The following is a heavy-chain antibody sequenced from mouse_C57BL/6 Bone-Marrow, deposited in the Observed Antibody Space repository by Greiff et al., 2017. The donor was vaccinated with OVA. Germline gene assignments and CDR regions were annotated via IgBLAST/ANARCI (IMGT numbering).Heavy chain of an antibody. Sequence: VQLQQSGAELVRPGTSVKMSCKASGYTFTNYWIGWAKQRPGHGLEWIGDIYPGGGYTNYNEKFKGKATLTADKSSSTAYLQFSSLTSEDSAIYYCARVRLRWYFDVWGTGTTVTVSS. V-gene: IGHV1-63*01. CDR2: IYPGGGYT. CDR3: ARVRLRWYFDV. D-gene: IGHD2-4*01. CDR1: GYTFTNYW. J-gene: IGHJ1*03.